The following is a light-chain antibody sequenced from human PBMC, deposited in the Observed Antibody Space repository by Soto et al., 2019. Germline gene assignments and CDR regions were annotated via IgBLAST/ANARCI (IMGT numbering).Light chain of an antibody. Sequence: EVVLTQSPGTLSLSPGERATLSCRASQSVSRSYLAWYQQKPGQAPRLLIYIASSRATGIPDRFSGSGSGTVFTLTISRLEPDDFAMYYCPQYGSSPYTFGQGTKLEI. J-gene: IGKJ2*01. CDR3: PQYGSSPYT. CDR1: QSVSRSY. V-gene: IGKV3-20*01. CDR2: IAS.